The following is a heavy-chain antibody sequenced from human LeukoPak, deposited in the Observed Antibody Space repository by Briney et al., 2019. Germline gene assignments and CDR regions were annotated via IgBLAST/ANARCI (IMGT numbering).Heavy chain of an antibody. D-gene: IGHD6-19*01. CDR3: AKGIAVAGTGDAFDI. J-gene: IGHJ3*02. CDR2: IYHSGNT. CDR1: GGSISSSNW. V-gene: IGHV4-4*02. Sequence: SETLSLTCAVSGGSISSSNWWSWVRQPPGKGLEWIGEIYHSGNTNYNPSLKSRVTISVDKSKNQFSLKLSSVTAADTAVYYCAKGIAVAGTGDAFDIWGQGTMVTVSS.